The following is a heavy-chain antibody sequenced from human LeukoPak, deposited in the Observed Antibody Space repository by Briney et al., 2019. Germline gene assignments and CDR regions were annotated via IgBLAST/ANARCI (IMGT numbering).Heavy chain of an antibody. Sequence: ASVKVSCKASGYTFTTYGISWVRQAPGQGLEWMGWSSPYNGNTNYAQKLRGRVTMTTDTSTSTVYMELSSLRSEDTAVYYCARDRPSYGDYPDYWGQGTLVTVSS. CDR1: GYTFTTYG. D-gene: IGHD4-17*01. CDR3: ARDRPSYGDYPDY. J-gene: IGHJ4*02. V-gene: IGHV1-18*01. CDR2: SSPYNGNT.